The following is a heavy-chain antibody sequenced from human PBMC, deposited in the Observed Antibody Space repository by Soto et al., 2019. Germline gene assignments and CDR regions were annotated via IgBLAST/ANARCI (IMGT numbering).Heavy chain of an antibody. CDR2: ISPDGNNK. CDR1: GFTFSSYP. CDR3: ASPHIVVVTVISQDY. V-gene: IGHV3-30-3*01. Sequence: PGGSLRLSCATSGFTFSSYPIHWVRQGPGKGLEWVAVISPDGNNKYYADSVKGRFTISRDNSKNTVYLQMNSLRAEDTAVYYCASPHIVVVTVISQDYWGQGTLVTVSS. D-gene: IGHD2-21*02. J-gene: IGHJ4*02.